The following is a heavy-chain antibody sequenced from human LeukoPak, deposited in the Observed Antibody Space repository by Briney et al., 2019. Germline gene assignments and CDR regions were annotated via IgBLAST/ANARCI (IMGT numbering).Heavy chain of an antibody. CDR2: ISYDGSNK. J-gene: IGHJ3*02. D-gene: IGHD6-19*01. CDR3: ARDQLAVAGSGAFDI. Sequence: GGSLRLSCAASGFTFSSYAMHWVRQAPGKGLEWVAVISYDGSNKYYADSVKGRFTISRDNSKNTLYLQMNSLRAEDTAVYYCARDQLAVAGSGAFDIWGQGTMVTVSS. CDR1: GFTFSSYA. V-gene: IGHV3-30-3*01.